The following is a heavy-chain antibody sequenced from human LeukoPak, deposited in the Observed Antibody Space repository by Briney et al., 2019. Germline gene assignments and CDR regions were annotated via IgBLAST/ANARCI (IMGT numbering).Heavy chain of an antibody. D-gene: IGHD6-6*01. J-gene: IGHJ4*02. Sequence: PSETLSLTCAVYGGSFSGYYWSWIRQPPGKGLEWIGEINHSGSTNYNPSLKSRVTISVDTSKNQFSLKLSSVTAADTAVYYCARRTYRSIAARPAYYFDYWGQGTLVTVSS. CDR2: INHSGST. V-gene: IGHV4-34*01. CDR3: ARRTYRSIAARPAYYFDY. CDR1: GGSFSGYY.